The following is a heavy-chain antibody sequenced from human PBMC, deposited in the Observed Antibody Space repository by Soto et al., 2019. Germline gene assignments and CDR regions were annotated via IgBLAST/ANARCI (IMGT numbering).Heavy chain of an antibody. CDR1: GVTFSSHG. Sequence: QVQLVESGGGVVQPGKCLRFACVASGVTFSSHGMHWVRQAPGKGLEWVAVIWYDGSKQEYADSVKGRFTISRDNSKNTVYLQMSSLRAEDTAVYYCARADIGTYGMAVWGQGTTVTVSS. V-gene: IGHV3-33*01. CDR2: IWYDGSKQ. J-gene: IGHJ6*02. CDR3: ARADIGTYGMAV. D-gene: IGHD2-15*01.